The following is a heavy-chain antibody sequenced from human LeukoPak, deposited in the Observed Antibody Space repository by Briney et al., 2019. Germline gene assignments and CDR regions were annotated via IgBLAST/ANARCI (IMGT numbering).Heavy chain of an antibody. CDR1: GGSISSYY. Sequence: SETLSLTCTVSGGSISSYYWSWIRQPPGKGLEWIGYIYYSGSTNYNPSLKSRVTISVDTSKNQFSLKLSSVTAADTAVYYCARDLGYSSTWYAFDCWGQGTLVTVSS. J-gene: IGHJ4*02. CDR2: IYYSGST. CDR3: ARDLGYSSTWYAFDC. V-gene: IGHV4-59*01. D-gene: IGHD6-19*01.